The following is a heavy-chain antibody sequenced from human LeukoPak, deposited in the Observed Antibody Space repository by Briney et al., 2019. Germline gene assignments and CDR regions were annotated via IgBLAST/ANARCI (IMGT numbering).Heavy chain of an antibody. Sequence: GGSLRLSCAASGFTFAHYAMDWVRQAPGEGLEWVSEIAAVGTIHYADSVRGRFSISRDNAKNTVYLQMNSLRVEDTAVYYCAKDWFATTDYWGQGILVTVSS. J-gene: IGHJ4*02. CDR2: IAAVGTI. D-gene: IGHD1/OR15-1a*01. V-gene: IGHV3-23*01. CDR1: GFTFAHYA. CDR3: AKDWFATTDY.